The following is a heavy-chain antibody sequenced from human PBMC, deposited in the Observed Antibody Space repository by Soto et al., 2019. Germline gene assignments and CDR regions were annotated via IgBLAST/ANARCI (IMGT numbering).Heavy chain of an antibody. CDR1: GGTFSDFG. D-gene: IGHD3-10*01. V-gene: IGHV1-69*06. CDR2: NIPIFGTA. Sequence: QVQLVQSGAEVKKPGSSVKVSCKASGGTFSDFGINWVRQAPGQGLEWMGGNIPIFGTANYAQKFQGRVTIPANKPSSTAYMELGGRGYEDTASFYCASPIGRSALYFAPWGQGTLSPSPQ. CDR3: ASPIGRSALYFAP. J-gene: IGHJ4*02.